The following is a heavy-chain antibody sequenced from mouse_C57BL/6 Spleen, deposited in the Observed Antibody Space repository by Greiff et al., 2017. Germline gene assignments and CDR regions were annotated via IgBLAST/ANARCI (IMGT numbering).Heavy chain of an antibody. D-gene: IGHD2-5*01. J-gene: IGHJ3*01. CDR3: ARTDYSNYRAPFAY. CDR2: INPNNGGT. CDR1: GYTFTDYN. V-gene: IGHV1-22*01. Sequence: EVQLQQSGPELVKPGASVKMSCKASGYTFTDYNMHWVKQSHGKSLEWIGYINPNNGGTSYNQKFKGKATLTVNKSSSTAYMELRSLTSEDAAVYYCARTDYSNYRAPFAYWGQGTLVTVSA.